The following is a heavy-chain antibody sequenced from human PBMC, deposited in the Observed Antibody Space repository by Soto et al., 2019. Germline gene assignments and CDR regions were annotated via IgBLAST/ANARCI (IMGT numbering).Heavy chain of an antibody. D-gene: IGHD5-12*01. CDR2: IYYSGYT. J-gene: IGHJ4*02. Sequence: SETLSLTCAVSGGSISGYYWSWIRQPPGKRLEWIGYIYYSGYTNYNPSLKSRVTISVDRSKNQFSLELRSVTASDTAVYYCARDSVGSGYDWGQGTLVTVSS. CDR1: GGSISGYY. V-gene: IGHV4-59*01. CDR3: ARDSVGSGYD.